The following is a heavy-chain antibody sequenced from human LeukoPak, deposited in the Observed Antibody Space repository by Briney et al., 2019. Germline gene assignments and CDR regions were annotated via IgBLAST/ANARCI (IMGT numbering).Heavy chain of an antibody. CDR3: ARGGPPVLLWFGTWFDP. Sequence: TSSETLSLTCTVSGGSVSSGSYYWSWIRQPPGKGLEWIGYIYYSGSTNYNPSLKSRVTISVDTSKNQFSLKLSSVTAADTAVYYCARGGPPVLLWFGTWFDPWGQGTLVTVSS. D-gene: IGHD3-10*01. V-gene: IGHV4-61*01. CDR2: IYYSGST. J-gene: IGHJ5*02. CDR1: GGSVSSGSYY.